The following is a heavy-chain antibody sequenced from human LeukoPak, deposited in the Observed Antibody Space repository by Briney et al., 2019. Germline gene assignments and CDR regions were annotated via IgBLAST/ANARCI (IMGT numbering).Heavy chain of an antibody. J-gene: IGHJ4*02. CDR2: ISAYNGNT. CDR3: AREGGVSGRYFDY. V-gene: IGHV1-18*01. CDR1: GYTFTSYG. Sequence: ASVKVSCKASGYTFTSYGISWVRQAPGQGLEWMGWISAYNGNTNYAQKLQGRVTMTRDTSTSTVYMELSSLRSEDTAVYYCAREGGVSGRYFDYWGQGTLVTVSS. D-gene: IGHD3-10*01.